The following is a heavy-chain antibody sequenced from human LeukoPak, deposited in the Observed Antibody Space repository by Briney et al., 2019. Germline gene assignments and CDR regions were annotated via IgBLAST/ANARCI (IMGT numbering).Heavy chain of an antibody. CDR1: GGTFSSYA. J-gene: IGHJ4*02. CDR2: IIPIFGTA. D-gene: IGHD6-13*01. V-gene: IGHV1-69*05. Sequence: SVXVSCKASGGTFSSYAISWVRQAPGQGLEWMGGIIPIFGTANYAQKFQGRVTITTDESTSTAYMELSSLRSEDTAVYYCARDRGAGSSWYGEGYYFDYWGQGTLVTVSS. CDR3: ARDRGAGSSWYGEGYYFDY.